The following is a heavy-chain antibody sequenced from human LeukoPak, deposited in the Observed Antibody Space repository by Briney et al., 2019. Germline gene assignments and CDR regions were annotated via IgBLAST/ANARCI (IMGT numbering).Heavy chain of an antibody. J-gene: IGHJ4*02. V-gene: IGHV3-7*01. D-gene: IGHD2-2*02. CDR1: GFTFSSYW. CDR2: IKQDGSEK. CDR3: ARVAYCSSTSCYKDFDY. Sequence: PGGSLRLSCAASGFTFSSYWMSRVRQAPGKGLEWVANIKQDGSEKYYVDSVKGRFTISRDNAKNSLYLQMNSLRAEDTAVYYCARVAYCSSTSCYKDFDYWGQGTLVTVSS.